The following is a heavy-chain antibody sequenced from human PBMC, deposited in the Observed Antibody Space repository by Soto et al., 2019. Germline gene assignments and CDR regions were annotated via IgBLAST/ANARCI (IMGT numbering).Heavy chain of an antibody. CDR3: ARPLDFGVVIPFDY. V-gene: IGHV1-3*01. CDR2: INAGNGNT. J-gene: IGHJ4*02. D-gene: IGHD3-3*01. CDR1: GYTFTSYA. Sequence: QVQLVQSGAEVKKPGASVKVSCKASGYTFTSYAMHWVRQAPGQRLEWMGWINAGNGNTKYSQKFQGRVTITRETSASTAYMELSSLRSEDTAVYYCARPLDFGVVIPFDYWGQGTLVTVSS.